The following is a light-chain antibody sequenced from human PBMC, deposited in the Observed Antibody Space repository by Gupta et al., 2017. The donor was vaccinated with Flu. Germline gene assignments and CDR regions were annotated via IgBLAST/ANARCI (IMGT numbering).Light chain of an antibody. CDR2: WAS. Sequence: SLGARATINCRSSQSVSHSSNNKNYLAWYQQKPGQPPNLLIYWASTRASGVPDRFSGSGSGTDFTLTISSLQAEDVAVYYCQQYYSTPLTFGGGTKVEIK. CDR3: QQYYSTPLT. CDR1: QSVSHSSNNKNY. J-gene: IGKJ4*01. V-gene: IGKV4-1*01.